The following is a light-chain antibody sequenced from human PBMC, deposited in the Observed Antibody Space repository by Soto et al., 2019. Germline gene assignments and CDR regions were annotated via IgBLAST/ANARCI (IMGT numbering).Light chain of an antibody. V-gene: IGLV1-40*01. CDR3: QSYDSSLRGDV. J-gene: IGLJ1*01. Sequence: QSVLTQPPSVSGAPGQRVTISCTGSSSNIGAGYDVHWYQQLPGTAPKLLIYGNSNRPSGVPDRFSGSKSGTSASLAITGLQAEDEADYYYQSYDSSLRGDVFGTGTKLTVL. CDR2: GNS. CDR1: SSNIGAGYD.